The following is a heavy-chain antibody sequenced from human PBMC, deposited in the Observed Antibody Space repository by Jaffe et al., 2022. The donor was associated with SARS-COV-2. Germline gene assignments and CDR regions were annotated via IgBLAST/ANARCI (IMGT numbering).Heavy chain of an antibody. D-gene: IGHD5-12*01. CDR3: AGLRYSGYDSSAFDI. V-gene: IGHV1-58*01. CDR2: IVVGRGNT. Sequence: QMQLVQSGPEVKKPGTSVKVSCKASGFTFASSAVQWVRQARGQRLEWIGWIGWIVVGRGNTNYAQEFQGRVTITRDISTSTAYMELSGLRSEDTAVYYCAGLRYSGYDSSAFDIWGQGTMVTVSS. J-gene: IGHJ3*02. CDR1: GFTFASSA.